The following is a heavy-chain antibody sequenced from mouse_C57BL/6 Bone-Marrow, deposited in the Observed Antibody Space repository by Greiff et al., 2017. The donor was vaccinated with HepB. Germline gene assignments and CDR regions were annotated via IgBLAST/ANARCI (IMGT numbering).Heavy chain of an antibody. V-gene: IGHV5-4*03. CDR3: ATLLLGNAMDY. J-gene: IGHJ4*01. CDR1: GFTFSSYA. D-gene: IGHD1-1*01. CDR2: ISDGGSYT. Sequence: EVMLVESGGGLVKPGGSLKLSCAASGFTFSSYAMSWVRQTPEKRLEWVATISDGGSYTYYPDNVKGRFTISRDNAKNNLYLQMSHLKSEDTAMYYCATLLLGNAMDYWGQGTSVTVSS.